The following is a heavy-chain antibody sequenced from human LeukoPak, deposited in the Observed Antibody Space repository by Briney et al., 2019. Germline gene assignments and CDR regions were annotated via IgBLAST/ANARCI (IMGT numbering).Heavy chain of an antibody. CDR1: GFTFSSYW. Sequence: GGSLRLSCAASGFTFSSYWMSWVRQAPGKGLEWVANIKQDGSEKYYVDSVKGRFTISRDNAKNSLYLQMNSLRAEDTAGYYCARDLTTLIDYYDSSGPIDYWGQGTLVTVSS. CDR2: IKQDGSEK. V-gene: IGHV3-7*01. D-gene: IGHD3-22*01. CDR3: ARDLTTLIDYYDSSGPIDY. J-gene: IGHJ4*02.